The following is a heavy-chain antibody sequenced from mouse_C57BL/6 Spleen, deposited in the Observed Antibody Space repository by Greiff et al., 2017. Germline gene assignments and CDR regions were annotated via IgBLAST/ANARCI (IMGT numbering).Heavy chain of an antibody. CDR1: GFNIHNTY. V-gene: IGHV14-3*01. Sequence: VQLQQSVAELVRPGASVKLSCTASGFNIHNTYMHWVKQRPEQGLEWIGRIDPANGNTKYAPKFQGKATITADTSSNTAYLQLSSLTSEDTAIYYCARSTDWDDFDYWGQGTTLTVSS. CDR3: ARSTDWDDFDY. CDR2: IDPANGNT. J-gene: IGHJ2*01. D-gene: IGHD4-1*01.